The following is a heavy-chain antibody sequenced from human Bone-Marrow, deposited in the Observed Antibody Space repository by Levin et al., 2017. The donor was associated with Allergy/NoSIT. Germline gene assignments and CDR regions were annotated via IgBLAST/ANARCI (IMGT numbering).Heavy chain of an antibody. J-gene: IGHJ6*02. Sequence: GGSLRLSCTVSGFTLSDYYMSWIRQAPGKGLEWVSYISSRGTTMYLADSVKGRFTISRDNAKNSLSLQMNSLRADDTAVYYCARDMNKAHYNYGLDVWGQGTTVTVSS. D-gene: IGHD1/OR15-1a*01. V-gene: IGHV3-11*01. CDR3: ARDMNKAHYNYGLDV. CDR2: ISSRGTTM. CDR1: GFTLSDYY.